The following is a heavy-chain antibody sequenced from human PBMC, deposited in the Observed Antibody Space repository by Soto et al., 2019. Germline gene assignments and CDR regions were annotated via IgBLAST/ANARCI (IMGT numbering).Heavy chain of an antibody. CDR1: GYTFTSYD. CDR2: MNPNSGNT. J-gene: IGHJ6*02. CDR3: ARVNTSYGMDV. V-gene: IGHV1-8*01. Sequence: QVQLVQSGAEVKKPGASVKVSCKASGYTFTSYDINWVRQATGQGLEWMGWMNPNSGNTGDGQKCQGRVTMTRNTSISTAYMERSSLRSEDTAVYYCARVNTSYGMDVWGQGTTVTVSS.